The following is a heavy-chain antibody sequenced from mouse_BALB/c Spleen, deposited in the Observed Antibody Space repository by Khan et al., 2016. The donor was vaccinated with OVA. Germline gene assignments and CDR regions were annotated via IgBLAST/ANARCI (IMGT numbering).Heavy chain of an antibody. D-gene: IGHD4-1*01. CDR1: GFTFSSYS. Sequence: EVQRVESGGDLVKPGGSLKLSCAASGFTFSSYSMSWVRQTPDKRLEWVATISSGGDYTYYPDSVKGRFTISRDNAKNTLYLQMSSLKSEETAMYYCASHLTGSFAYWGQGTLVTVSA. J-gene: IGHJ3*01. CDR2: ISSGGDYT. CDR3: ASHLTGSFAY. V-gene: IGHV5-6*01.